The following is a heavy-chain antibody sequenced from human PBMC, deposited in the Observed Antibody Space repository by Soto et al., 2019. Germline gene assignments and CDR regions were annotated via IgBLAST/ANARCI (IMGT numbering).Heavy chain of an antibody. J-gene: IGHJ3*02. Sequence: QVHLVQSGAEVKKPGSSVRVSCKASGGTLRTFPISWVRQAPGQGLEWMGGIIPILRTPNYAQKFQGRLTVEVDESTTTAYMELSSLRSDDTAMYFCARDRSSENYRLSWIDALDMWGQGTMVTVSS. CDR3: ARDRSSENYRLSWIDALDM. CDR2: IIPILRTP. D-gene: IGHD3-22*01. V-gene: IGHV1-69*01. CDR1: GGTLRTFP.